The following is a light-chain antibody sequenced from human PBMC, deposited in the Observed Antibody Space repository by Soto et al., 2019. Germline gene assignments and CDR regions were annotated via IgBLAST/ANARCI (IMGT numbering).Light chain of an antibody. J-gene: IGLJ1*01. V-gene: IGLV2-14*03. CDR1: SSDVGGYNY. Sequence: QSALTQPAAVSGSPGQSITISCTGTSSDVGGYNYVSWHQLHPGKAPKLMIYDVSNRPSGVSNRFSGSKSGNAASLIISGLQAEDEADYYCSSYTSSSTLSTYVFGTGTKVTVL. CDR2: DVS. CDR3: SSYTSSSTLSTYV.